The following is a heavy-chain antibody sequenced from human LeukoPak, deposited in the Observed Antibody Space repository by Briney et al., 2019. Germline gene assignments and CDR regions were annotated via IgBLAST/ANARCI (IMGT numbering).Heavy chain of an antibody. D-gene: IGHD3-3*01. J-gene: IGHJ4*02. CDR1: GFTFTSYA. CDR3: ARPYDFWSGYYLDY. V-gene: IGHV3-30*04. CDR2: ISYDGSNP. Sequence: GGSLRLACAASGFTFTSYAMHWVGQAPGKGLEWVAVISYDGSNPYYADSVKGRFTISRDNSKTTLYLQMNSLRAEDTAVYYCARPYDFWSGYYLDYWGQGTLVTVSS.